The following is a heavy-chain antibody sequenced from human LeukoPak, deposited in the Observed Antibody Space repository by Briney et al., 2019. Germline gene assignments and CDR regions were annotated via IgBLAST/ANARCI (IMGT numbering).Heavy chain of an antibody. CDR2: SYHNGNT. D-gene: IGHD6-19*01. CDR1: GGSISTNNW. CDR3: AREVAAGSYRGFDY. V-gene: IGHV4-4*02. Sequence: PSETLSLTCAVSGGSISTNNWWHWVRQSPGKGLEWIGESYHNGNTNYNPSLKSRVTMSVDTSKNQFSLKVNYVTAADTATYYCAREVAAGSYRGFDYRGQGTLVTVSS. J-gene: IGHJ4*01.